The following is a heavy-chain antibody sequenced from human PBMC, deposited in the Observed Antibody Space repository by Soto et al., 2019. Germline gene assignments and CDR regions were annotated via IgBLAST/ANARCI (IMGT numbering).Heavy chain of an antibody. Sequence: QVQLVQSGAEVKKPGSSVKVSCKASGGTFSSFAISWVRQAPGQGLEWMGGIIPIFGTTNYAQKFQGRVTITADESTSTAYMEGTTLRSEDTAVYYCARDRDHTYDYWGQGTRVTVSS. J-gene: IGHJ4*02. CDR2: IIPIFGTT. CDR3: ARDRDHTYDY. V-gene: IGHV1-69*01. CDR1: GGTFSSFA.